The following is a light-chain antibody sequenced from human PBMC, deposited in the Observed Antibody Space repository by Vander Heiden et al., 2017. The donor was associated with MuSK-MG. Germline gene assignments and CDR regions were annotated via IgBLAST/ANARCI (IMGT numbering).Light chain of an antibody. CDR1: QCVLYSSNNKDY. CDR3: QQYYSTPYT. J-gene: IGKJ2*01. Sequence: DIVMTQPPASLALSVGERAIIHCTSSQCVLYSSNNKDYLAWYQQKPGQPPKLLIYWASTRESGVPDRFSGSGSGTDFTLTISSLQAEDVAVYYCQQYYSTPYTFGQGTKLEIK. CDR2: WAS. V-gene: IGKV4-1*01.